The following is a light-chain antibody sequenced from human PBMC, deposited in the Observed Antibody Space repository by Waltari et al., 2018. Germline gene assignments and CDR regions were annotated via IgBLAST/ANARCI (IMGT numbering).Light chain of an antibody. CDR2: RNN. J-gene: IGLJ3*02. CDR3: ATWDGSLTAWV. V-gene: IGLV1-47*01. CDR1: SSNIGRNY. Sequence: QSVLTQPPSASGTPGQRVTISCSGSSSNIGRNYVYWYQQFPGTAPKLLVYRNNGRPSGVPDRISGPKSGTSASLAISGLRSEDEADYYCATWDGSLTAWVFGGGTKLTVL.